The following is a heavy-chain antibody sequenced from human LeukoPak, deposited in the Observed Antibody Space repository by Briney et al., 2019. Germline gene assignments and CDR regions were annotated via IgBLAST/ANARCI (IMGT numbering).Heavy chain of an antibody. CDR1: GYTFIHYG. J-gene: IGHJ3*02. Sequence: GASVKVSCKASGYTFIHYGLTWVRQAPGQGFEWMGWISAYTGSTNYAQKLQGRVTMPTDPSTSTAYMDLRSLRSDDTAVYYCARTVGATGAFDIWGQGTMVIVSS. CDR2: ISAYTGST. V-gene: IGHV1-18*01. CDR3: ARTVGATGAFDI. D-gene: IGHD1-26*01.